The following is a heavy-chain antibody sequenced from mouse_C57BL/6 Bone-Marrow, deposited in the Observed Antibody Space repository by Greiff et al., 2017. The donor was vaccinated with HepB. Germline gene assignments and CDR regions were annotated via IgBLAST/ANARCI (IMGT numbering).Heavy chain of an antibody. Sequence: EVKLQESGGGLVQPGGSLKLSCAASGFTFSDYYMYWVRQTPEKRLEWVAYISNGGGSTYYPDTVKGRFTISRDNAKNTLYLQMSRLKSEDTAMYYCARHRVGGAMDYWGQGTSVTVSS. CDR3: ARHRVGGAMDY. V-gene: IGHV5-12*01. J-gene: IGHJ4*01. D-gene: IGHD1-1*02. CDR1: GFTFSDYY. CDR2: ISNGGGST.